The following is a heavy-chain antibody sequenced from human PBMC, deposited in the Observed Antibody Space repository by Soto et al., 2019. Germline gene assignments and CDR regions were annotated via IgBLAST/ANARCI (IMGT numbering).Heavy chain of an antibody. CDR2: IYPGDSDT. CDR1: GYSFTSYW. D-gene: IGHD2-2*01. CDR3: ARLGCSSTSCYYYYYYMDV. Sequence: PGESLKISCKGSGYSFTSYWIGWVRQMPGKGLEWMGIIYPGDSDTRYSPSFQGQVTISADKSISTAYLQWSNLKASDTAMYYCARLGCSSTSCYYYYYYMDVWGKGTTVTVSS. V-gene: IGHV5-51*01. J-gene: IGHJ6*03.